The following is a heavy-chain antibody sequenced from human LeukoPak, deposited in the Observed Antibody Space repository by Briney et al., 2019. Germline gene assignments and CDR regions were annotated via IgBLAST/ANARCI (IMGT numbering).Heavy chain of an antibody. CDR3: TREKERHFDS. J-gene: IGHJ4*02. Sequence: PGGSLRLSCAASGFTVSSNYMTWVRQAPGKGLEWVSVLYSGGSTYYADSVKGRFTISRDNSKNTLYLQMNSLRAEDTAVYYCTREKERHFDSWGQGTQVTVSS. V-gene: IGHV3-66*02. CDR2: LYSGGST. CDR1: GFTVSSNY. D-gene: IGHD5-24*01.